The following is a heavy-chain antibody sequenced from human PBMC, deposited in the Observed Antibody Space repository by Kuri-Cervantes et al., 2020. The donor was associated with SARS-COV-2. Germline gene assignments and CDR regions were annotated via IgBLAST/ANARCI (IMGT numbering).Heavy chain of an antibody. CDR3: AKVYYDFWSGYYNYYYYMDV. CDR1: GFTFSSYS. J-gene: IGHJ6*03. D-gene: IGHD3-3*01. V-gene: IGHV3-23*01. CDR2: ISGSGGST. Sequence: GESLKISCAASGFTFSSYSMNWVRQAPGKGLEWVSAISGSGGSTYYADSVKGRFTISRDNSKNTLYLQMNSLRAEDTAVYYCAKVYYDFWSGYYNYYYYMDVWGKGTTVTVSS.